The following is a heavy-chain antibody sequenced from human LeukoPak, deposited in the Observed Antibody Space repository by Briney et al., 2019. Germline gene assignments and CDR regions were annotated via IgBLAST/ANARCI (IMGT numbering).Heavy chain of an antibody. CDR3: ARSGRRQYGMDV. CDR1: GYTFTSYY. CDR2: INPSGGST. J-gene: IGHJ6*02. D-gene: IGHD6-25*01. Sequence: GASVKVSCKASGYTFTSYYMHWVRQAPGQGLEWMGIINPSGGSTSCAQKFQGRVTMTRDTSTSTVYMELSSLGSEDTAVYYCARSGRRQYGMDVWGQGTTVTVSS. V-gene: IGHV1-46*01.